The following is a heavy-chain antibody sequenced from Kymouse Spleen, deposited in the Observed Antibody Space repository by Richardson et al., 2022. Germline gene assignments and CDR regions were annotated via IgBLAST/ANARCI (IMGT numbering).Heavy chain of an antibody. CDR1: GGSISSSSYY. D-gene: IGHD3-9*01. CDR3: ARHVYDILTGYYDPSDAFDI. V-gene: IGHV4-39*01. J-gene: IGHJ3*02. CDR2: IYYSGST. Sequence: QLQLQESGPGLVKPSETLSLTCTVSGGSISSSSYYWGWIRQPPGKGLEWIGSIYYSGSTYYNPSLKSRVTISVDTSKNQFSLKLSSVTAADTAVYYCARHVYDILTGYYDPSDAFDIWGQGTMVTVSS.